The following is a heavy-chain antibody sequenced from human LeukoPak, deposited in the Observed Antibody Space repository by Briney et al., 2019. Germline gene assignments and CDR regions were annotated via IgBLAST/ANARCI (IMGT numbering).Heavy chain of an antibody. CDR3: AKSPEQLVDAFDI. CDR1: GFTVSSNY. CDR2: ISGSGGST. D-gene: IGHD6-6*01. J-gene: IGHJ3*02. Sequence: GGSLRLSCAASGFTVSSNYMSWVRQAPGKGLEWVSAISGSGGSTYYADSVKGRFTISRDNSKNTLYLQMNSLRAEDTAVYYCAKSPEQLVDAFDIWGQGTMVTVSS. V-gene: IGHV3-23*01.